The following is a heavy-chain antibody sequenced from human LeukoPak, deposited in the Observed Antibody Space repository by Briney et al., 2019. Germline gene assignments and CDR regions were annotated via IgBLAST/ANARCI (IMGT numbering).Heavy chain of an antibody. Sequence: PGGSLRLSCAASGFTVSDTYMSWVRQAAGKGWEWVSTIFDAGRTTYGDSAKGRFTVSRDNSKNTLYLQMNSLRDEDTALYYCAKAGIGVVGYFDYWGQGTLVTVSS. J-gene: IGHJ4*02. V-gene: IGHV3-53*01. CDR3: AKAGIGVVGYFDY. CDR1: GFTVSDTY. CDR2: IFDAGRT. D-gene: IGHD6-19*01.